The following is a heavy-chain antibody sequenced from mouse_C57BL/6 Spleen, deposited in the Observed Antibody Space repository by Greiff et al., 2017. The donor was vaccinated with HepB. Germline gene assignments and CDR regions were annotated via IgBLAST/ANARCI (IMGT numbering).Heavy chain of an antibody. CDR3: ARSYGNYVDY. CDR2: IHPNSGST. Sequence: LQQPGAELVKPGASVKLSCKASGYTFTSYWMHWVKQRPGQGLEWIGMIHPNSGSTNYNEKFKSKATLTVDKSSSTAYMQLSSLTSEDSAVYYCARSYGNYVDYWGQGTTLTVSS. D-gene: IGHD2-1*01. CDR1: GYTFTSYW. J-gene: IGHJ2*01. V-gene: IGHV1-64*01.